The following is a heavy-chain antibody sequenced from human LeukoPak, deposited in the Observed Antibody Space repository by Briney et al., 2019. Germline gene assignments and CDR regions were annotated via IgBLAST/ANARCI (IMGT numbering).Heavy chain of an antibody. CDR1: GFTFDDYA. Sequence: GGSLRLSCAASGFTFDDYAMHWVRQAPGKGLEWVSGISWNSGSIGYADSVKGRFTISRDNAKNSLYLQMNSLRAEDTALYYCAKVGSPTYYYDSSGENFFDYWGQGTLVTVSS. D-gene: IGHD3-22*01. CDR2: ISWNSGSI. CDR3: AKVGSPTYYYDSSGENFFDY. J-gene: IGHJ4*02. V-gene: IGHV3-9*01.